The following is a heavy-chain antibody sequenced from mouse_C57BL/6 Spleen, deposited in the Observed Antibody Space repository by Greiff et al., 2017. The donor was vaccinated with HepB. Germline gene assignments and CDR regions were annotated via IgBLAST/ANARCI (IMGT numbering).Heavy chain of an antibody. CDR3: ARIWDGYYLFAY. J-gene: IGHJ3*01. D-gene: IGHD2-3*01. Sequence: DVKLVESGGGLVKPGGSPKLSCAASGFTFSDYGMHWVRQAPEKGLEWVAYISSGSSTIYYADTVKGRFTISRDNAKNTLFLQMTSLRSEDTAMYYCARIWDGYYLFAYWGQGTLVTVSA. V-gene: IGHV5-17*01. CDR2: ISSGSSTI. CDR1: GFTFSDYG.